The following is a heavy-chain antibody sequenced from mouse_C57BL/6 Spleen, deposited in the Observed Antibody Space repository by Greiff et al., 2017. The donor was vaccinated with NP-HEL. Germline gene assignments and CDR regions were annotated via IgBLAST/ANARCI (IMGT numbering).Heavy chain of an antibody. V-gene: IGHV14-1*01. Sequence: VQLKESGAELVRPGASVKLSCTASGFNIKDYYMHWVKQRPEQGLEWIGRIDPEDGDTEYAPKFQGKATMTADTSSNTAYLQLSSLTSEDTAVYYCTRLTTVVAYYFDYWGQGTTLTVSS. CDR1: GFNIKDYY. CDR3: TRLTTVVAYYFDY. D-gene: IGHD1-1*01. CDR2: IDPEDGDT. J-gene: IGHJ2*01.